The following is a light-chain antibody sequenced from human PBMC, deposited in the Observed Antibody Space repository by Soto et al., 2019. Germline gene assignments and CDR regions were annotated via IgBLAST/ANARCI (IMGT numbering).Light chain of an antibody. CDR1: QSISSY. Sequence: DIQMTQSPSSLSASVGDRVTITCRASQSISSYLNWYQQKPGKAPKLLIYAASSLQSGVPSRFSGSGSGTDFTLTISSLQPDDFATYYCQQSYSTTSITFGQGTRLEIK. CDR3: QQSYSTTSIT. CDR2: AAS. V-gene: IGKV1-39*01. J-gene: IGKJ5*01.